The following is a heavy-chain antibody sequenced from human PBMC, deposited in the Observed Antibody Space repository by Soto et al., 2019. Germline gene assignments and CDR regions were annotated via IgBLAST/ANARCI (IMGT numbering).Heavy chain of an antibody. J-gene: IGHJ5*02. CDR2: TYYRSKWYN. Sequence: PSQTLSLTCAISGDSVSSNSAAWNWIRQSPSRGLEWLGRTYYRSKWYNDYAVSVKSRITIDPDTSKNQFSLQLNSVTPEDTAVYYCARDLPSSSSWYSQSWFDPWGQGTLVTVSS. CDR3: ARDLPSSSSWYSQSWFDP. D-gene: IGHD6-13*01. CDR1: GDSVSSNSAA. V-gene: IGHV6-1*01.